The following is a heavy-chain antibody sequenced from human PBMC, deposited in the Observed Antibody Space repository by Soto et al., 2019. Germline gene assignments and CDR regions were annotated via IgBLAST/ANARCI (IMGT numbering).Heavy chain of an antibody. J-gene: IGHJ4*02. CDR1: GFTFSDHY. Sequence: GGSLRLSCAASGFTFSDHYMDWVRQAPGKGLEWVGRIRNKAKSYTTDHAASVKGRFTISREDSRNSVYLQMDTLKTDDTAVYHCVAYSYGRADYWGQGTLVTVSS. CDR2: IRNKAKSYTT. CDR3: VAYSYGRADY. V-gene: IGHV3-72*01. D-gene: IGHD5-18*01.